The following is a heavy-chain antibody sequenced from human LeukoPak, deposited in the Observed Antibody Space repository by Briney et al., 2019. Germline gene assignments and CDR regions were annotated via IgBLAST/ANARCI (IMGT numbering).Heavy chain of an antibody. J-gene: IGHJ4*02. CDR1: GFTFTNYA. Sequence: AGGSLRLSCAASGFTFTNYAMTWVRQAPGKGLDWVSGMSGSGAGTYYADSVKGRFTISRDNSKNTLYLQMNSLRAEDTAIYYCARTRDILTGYSIDFWGQGTLVTVSS. D-gene: IGHD3-9*01. CDR3: ARTRDILTGYSIDF. V-gene: IGHV3-23*01. CDR2: MSGSGAGT.